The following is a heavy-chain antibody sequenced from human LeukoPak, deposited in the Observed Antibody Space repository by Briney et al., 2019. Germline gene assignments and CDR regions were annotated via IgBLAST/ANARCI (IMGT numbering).Heavy chain of an antibody. CDR2: ISYDGSNK. CDR3: AKGGTRLRDAYNFDY. J-gene: IGHJ4*02. D-gene: IGHD5-24*01. Sequence: GRSLRLSCVVSGFTFSTYGMHWVRQAPGKGLEWVTLISYDGSNKYYADSVKGRFTISRDNSKSTLYLQMNSLRNEDTAVCYCAKGGTRLRDAYNFDYWGQGTLVTVSS. CDR1: GFTFSTYG. V-gene: IGHV3-30*18.